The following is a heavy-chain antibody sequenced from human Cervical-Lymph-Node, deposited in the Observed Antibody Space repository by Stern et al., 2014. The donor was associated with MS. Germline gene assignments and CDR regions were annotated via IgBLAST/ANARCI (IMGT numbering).Heavy chain of an antibody. CDR1: GYTFTYYA. CDR3: ARDDDYTRRAIDY. D-gene: IGHD4-11*01. Sequence: QVQLVESGAEVKKPGASVNVSCKTSGYTFTYYAISWIRQAPGQGLEWVGWISPYNGNTNFVQKLQGRVAMTTDTSTSTAYMELRSLRSDGTAVYYCARDDDYTRRAIDYWGQGTLVTVSS. J-gene: IGHJ4*02. V-gene: IGHV1-18*01. CDR2: ISPYNGNT.